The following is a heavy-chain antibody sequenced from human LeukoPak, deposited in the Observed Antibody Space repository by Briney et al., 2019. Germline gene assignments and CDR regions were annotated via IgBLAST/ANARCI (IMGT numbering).Heavy chain of an antibody. V-gene: IGHV3-9*01. CDR1: GFTFDDYA. Sequence: GGSLRLSCAASGFTFDDYAMHWVRQAPGKGLEWVSGISWNSDSIGYADSVKGRFTISRDNAKNSLYLQMNSLRAEDTAVYYCARGSIAARPSVYYYYGMDVWGQGTTVTVSS. J-gene: IGHJ6*02. D-gene: IGHD6-6*01. CDR2: ISWNSDSI. CDR3: ARGSIAARPSVYYYYGMDV.